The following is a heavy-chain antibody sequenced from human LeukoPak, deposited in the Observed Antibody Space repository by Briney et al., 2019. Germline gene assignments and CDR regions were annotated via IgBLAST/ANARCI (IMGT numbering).Heavy chain of an antibody. V-gene: IGHV3-11*01. D-gene: IGHD3-3*01. J-gene: IGHJ6*04. CDR2: ISSSGSTI. CDR3: AKGPSDFWSGYVVDV. Sequence: GGSLRLSCAASGFTFSDYYMSWIRQAPGKGLEWVSYISSSGSTIYYADSVKGRFTISRDNAKNSLYLQMNSLRGEDTAVYYCAKGPSDFWSGYVVDVWGKGTTVTVSS. CDR1: GFTFSDYY.